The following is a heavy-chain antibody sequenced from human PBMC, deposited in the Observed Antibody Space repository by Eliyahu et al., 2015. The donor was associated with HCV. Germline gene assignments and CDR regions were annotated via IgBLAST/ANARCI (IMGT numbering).Heavy chain of an antibody. V-gene: IGHV1-2*02. J-gene: IGHJ5*02. CDR2: INPNSGGT. CDR1: GYTFTGYY. D-gene: IGHD5-12*01. Sequence: QVQLVQSGAEVKKPGASVKVSCKASGYTFTGYYMHWVRQAPGQGLEWMGWINPNSGGTNYAQKFQGRVTMTRDTSISTAYMELSRLRSDDTAVYYCARDKTKRGYSGYALSAFWFDPWGQGTLVTVSS. CDR3: ARDKTKRGYSGYALSAFWFDP.